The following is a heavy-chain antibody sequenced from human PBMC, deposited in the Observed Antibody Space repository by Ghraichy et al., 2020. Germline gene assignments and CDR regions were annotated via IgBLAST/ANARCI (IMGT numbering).Heavy chain of an antibody. J-gene: IGHJ6*02. CDR3: ARDFSGENILGNYYYGMDV. Sequence: SETLSLTCTVSGGSISSYYWSWIRQPPGKGLEWIGYIYYSGSTNYNPSLKSRVTISVDTSKNQFSLKLSSVTAADTAVYYCARDFSGENILGNYYYGMDVWGQGTTVTVSS. V-gene: IGHV4-59*01. D-gene: IGHD2/OR15-2a*01. CDR2: IYYSGST. CDR1: GGSISSYY.